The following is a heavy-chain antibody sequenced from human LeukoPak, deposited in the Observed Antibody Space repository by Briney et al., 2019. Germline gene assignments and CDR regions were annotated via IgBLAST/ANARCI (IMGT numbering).Heavy chain of an antibody. D-gene: IGHD6-13*01. CDR1: GGSITGYY. V-gene: IGHV4-59*01. CDR2: IYYTGST. Sequence: SETLSLTCTVSGGSITGYYWSWIRQPPGKGLEWIGYIYYTGSTDYNPSLKSRLTISVDTSKNQLSLRLSSVTAADTAVYYCARGATAGYSSSCFDCWGQGPLVTVSS. CDR3: ARGATAGYSSSCFDC. J-gene: IGHJ4*02.